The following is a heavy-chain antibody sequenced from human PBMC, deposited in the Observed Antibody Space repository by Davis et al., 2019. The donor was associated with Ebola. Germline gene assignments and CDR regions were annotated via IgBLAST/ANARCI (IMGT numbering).Heavy chain of an antibody. D-gene: IGHD3-10*01. Sequence: SVKVSCKASGFTFTSSAMQWVRQARGQRLEWIGWIVVGSGNTNYAQKFQGRVTITRDMSTSTSYLDLSNLRSEDTALYYCAKDINFLFGGADYWGQGTLVSVSS. J-gene: IGHJ4*02. CDR2: IVVGSGNT. V-gene: IGHV1-58*02. CDR1: GFTFTSSA. CDR3: AKDINFLFGGADY.